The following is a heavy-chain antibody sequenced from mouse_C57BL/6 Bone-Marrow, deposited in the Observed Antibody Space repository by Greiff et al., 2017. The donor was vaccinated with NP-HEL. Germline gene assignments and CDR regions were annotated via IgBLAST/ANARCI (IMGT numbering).Heavy chain of an antibody. D-gene: IGHD2-5*01. V-gene: IGHV3-3*01. CDR1: GFSINSDCY. CDR3: ARDKYSNYGSFDY. CDR2: TFYSGIT. Sequence: VQLQQSGPSLVRPSQSLSLTCTVTGFSINSDCYWIWIRQFPGNKLEYIGYTFYSGITYYNPSLESRTYITRDTSKNQFSLKLSSVTTEDTATYYCARDKYSNYGSFDYWGQGTTLTVSS. J-gene: IGHJ2*01.